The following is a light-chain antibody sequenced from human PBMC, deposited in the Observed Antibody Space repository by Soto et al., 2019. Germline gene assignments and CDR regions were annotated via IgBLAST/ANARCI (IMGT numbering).Light chain of an antibody. Sequence: DIQMTQSPSTLSGSVGDRVTITCRASQTISSWLAWYQQKPGKAPKLLIYKASTLKSGVPSRFSGSGSGTEFTLTISSLQPDDFATDYCQQYDSYSEAFGQGTKVELK. CDR2: KAS. V-gene: IGKV1-5*03. CDR1: QTISSW. CDR3: QQYDSYSEA. J-gene: IGKJ1*01.